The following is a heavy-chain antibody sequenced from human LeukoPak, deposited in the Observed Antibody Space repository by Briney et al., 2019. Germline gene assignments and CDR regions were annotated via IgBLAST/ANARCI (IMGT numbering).Heavy chain of an antibody. CDR3: ARTGENGDFFDY. J-gene: IGHJ4*02. V-gene: IGHV3-66*02. D-gene: IGHD4-17*01. Sequence: GGSLRLSCAASGFTVSSNYMSWVRQAPGKGLEWVSVIYSGGSTYYADSVKGRFTISRDNSKSTLYLQMNSLRAEDTAVYYCARTGENGDFFDYWAREPWSPSPQ. CDR1: GFTVSSNY. CDR2: IYSGGST.